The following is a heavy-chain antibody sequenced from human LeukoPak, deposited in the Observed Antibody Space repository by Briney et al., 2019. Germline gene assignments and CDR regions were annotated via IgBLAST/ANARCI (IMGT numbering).Heavy chain of an antibody. CDR2: ISSSSSYI. V-gene: IGHV3-21*01. CDR1: GFTFSTYS. J-gene: IGHJ4*02. Sequence: GGSLRLSCVDSGFTFSTYSMNWVRQAPGKGLEWVSSISSSSSYIYYGDSVKGRFTISRDNAKNSLYLQMNSLRAEDTAVYYCAREELWFGESPLVDYWGQGTLVTVSS. D-gene: IGHD3-10*01. CDR3: AREELWFGESPLVDY.